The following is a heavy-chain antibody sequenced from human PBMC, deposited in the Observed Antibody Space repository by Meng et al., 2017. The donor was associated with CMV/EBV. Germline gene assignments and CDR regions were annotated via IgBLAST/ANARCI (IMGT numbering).Heavy chain of an antibody. J-gene: IGHJ4*02. CDR2: LSQDGTYT. D-gene: IGHD3-16*01. V-gene: IGHV3-30*04. CDR1: GFHFSDYV. Sequence: GESLKISCAASGFHFSDYVVQWVRQAPGQVPGWLATLSQDGTYTASADSVRGRFTISRDNSRNMLYLDMSSLRVDDTAVYFCVREFSRDVFFDHWGQGTLVTVSS. CDR3: VREFSRDVFFDH.